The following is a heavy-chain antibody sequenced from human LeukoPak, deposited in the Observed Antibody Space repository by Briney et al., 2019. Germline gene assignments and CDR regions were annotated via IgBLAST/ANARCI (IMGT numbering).Heavy chain of an antibody. V-gene: IGHV1-69*05. J-gene: IGHJ4*02. Sequence: ASVKVSCKASGGTFSSYIISWVRQAPGQGLEWMGRIIPIFGTANYAQKFQGRVTITTDESTSTAYMELSSLRSEDTAVYYCARGLAYCGGDCYAPDYWGQGTLVTVSS. CDR1: GGTFSSYI. CDR3: ARGLAYCGGDCYAPDY. CDR2: IIPIFGTA. D-gene: IGHD2-21*02.